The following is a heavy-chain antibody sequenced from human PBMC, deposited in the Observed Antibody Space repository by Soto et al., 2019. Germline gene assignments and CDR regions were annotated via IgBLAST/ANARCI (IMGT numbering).Heavy chain of an antibody. CDR3: TCVNSPTGSMPFDL. J-gene: IGHJ4*02. CDR1: PFNLTHYT. Sequence: GGSLRLSCAGSPFNLTHYTLSWVGQAPGKGLEWVSSISATNTYIFYADSVKGRFTIYRDNAKKSVSVQMSSLRAEDTALYYCTCVNSPTGSMPFDLWGQGTMVTVSS. V-gene: IGHV3-21*01. CDR2: ISATNTYI. D-gene: IGHD3-9*01.